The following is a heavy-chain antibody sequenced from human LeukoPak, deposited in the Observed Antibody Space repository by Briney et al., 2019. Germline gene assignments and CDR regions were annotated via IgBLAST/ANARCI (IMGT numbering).Heavy chain of an antibody. J-gene: IGHJ4*02. V-gene: IGHV1-18*01. CDR3: ASDLSRGAPN. CDR1: GYTFTSYG. Sequence: GASVKVSCKASGYTFTSYGISWVRQAPGQGLEWMGWISAYNGNTNYAQKFQGRVTITADESTSTAYMELSSLRSEDTAVYYCASDLSRGAPNWGQGTLVTVSS. CDR2: ISAYNGNT.